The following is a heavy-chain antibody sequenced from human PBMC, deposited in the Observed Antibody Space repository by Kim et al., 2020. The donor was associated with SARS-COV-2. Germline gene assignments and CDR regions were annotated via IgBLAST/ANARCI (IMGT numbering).Heavy chain of an antibody. V-gene: IGHV3-23*01. CDR3: AKVGSVFGVARPAYYFDY. Sequence: GGSLRLSCAASGFTFSSYAMSWVRQAPGKGLEWVSAISGSGGSTYYADSVKGRFTISRDNSKNTLYLQMNSLRAEDTAVYYCAKVGSVFGVARPAYYFDYWGQGTLVTVSS. CDR1: GFTFSSYA. D-gene: IGHD3-3*01. J-gene: IGHJ4*02. CDR2: ISGSGGST.